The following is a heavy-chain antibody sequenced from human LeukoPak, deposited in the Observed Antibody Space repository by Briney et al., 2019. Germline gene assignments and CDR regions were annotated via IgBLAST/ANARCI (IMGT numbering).Heavy chain of an antibody. CDR2: IYYSGST. CDR1: GGAITGYY. Sequence: KTSETLSLTCTVSGGAITGYYWSWIRQPPGKGLEWIGYIYYSGSTNYNPSLKSRVTMSVDTSKKQFSLKLSSVTAADTAVYYCARGRPPHDYGTLFDYWGQGTLVTVSS. J-gene: IGHJ4*02. V-gene: IGHV4-59*01. CDR3: ARGRPPHDYGTLFDY. D-gene: IGHD4-17*01.